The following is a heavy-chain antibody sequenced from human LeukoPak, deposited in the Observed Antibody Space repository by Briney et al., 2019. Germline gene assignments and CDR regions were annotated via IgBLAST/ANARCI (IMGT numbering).Heavy chain of an antibody. CDR1: GFTFSRFW. CDR3: ATIEAVRFHY. J-gene: IGHJ4*02. CDR2: IDQDESTI. Sequence: GGSLRLSCAASGFTFSRFWMSWVRQAPGKGLEWVASIDQDESTIRYVDSVKGRFTISRDNTKNSLYLQMNSLRAEDTAVYYCATIEAVRFHYWGQGTLVTVSS. D-gene: IGHD4-17*01. V-gene: IGHV3-7*01.